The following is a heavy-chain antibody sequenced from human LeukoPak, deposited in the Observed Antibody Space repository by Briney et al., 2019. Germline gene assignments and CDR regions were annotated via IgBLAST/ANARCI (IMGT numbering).Heavy chain of an antibody. CDR3: ARGEYQLPKYYYYGMDV. D-gene: IGHD2-2*01. Sequence: AASVKVSCKASGGTFSGYAISWVRQAPGQGLEWMGGIIPIFGTANYAQKFQGRVTITADESTSTAYMELSSLRSEDTAVYYCARGEYQLPKYYYYGMDVWGKGTTVTVSS. CDR1: GGTFSGYA. V-gene: IGHV1-69*13. CDR2: IIPIFGTA. J-gene: IGHJ6*04.